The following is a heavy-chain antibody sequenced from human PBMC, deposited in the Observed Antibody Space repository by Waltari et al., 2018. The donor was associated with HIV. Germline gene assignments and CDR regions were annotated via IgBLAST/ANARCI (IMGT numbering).Heavy chain of an antibody. D-gene: IGHD6-19*01. Sequence: QVQLVQSGAAVQKPGASVKVSCKASGLTLTPYAMHWVRQAPGQRLEWMGWINVGNGNSDYSQKFQGRVTITRDKSASTAYMELSGLRSEDTAVYYCASEQYSSDWYDNHWGQGTLVTVSS. CDR3: ASEQYSSDWYDNH. CDR2: INVGNGNS. J-gene: IGHJ5*02. V-gene: IGHV1-3*01. CDR1: GLTLTPYA.